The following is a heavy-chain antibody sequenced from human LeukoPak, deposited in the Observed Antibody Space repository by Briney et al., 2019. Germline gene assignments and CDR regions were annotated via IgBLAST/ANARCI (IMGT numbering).Heavy chain of an antibody. CDR2: IYTSGST. V-gene: IGHV4-4*07. Sequence: SETQSLTCTVSGGSISSYYWSWIRQPAGKGLEWIGRIYTSGSTNYNPSLKSRVTMSVDTSKNQFSLKLSSVTAADTAVYYCARDGSSSSSWYVGAFDYWGQGTLVTVSS. D-gene: IGHD6-13*01. J-gene: IGHJ4*02. CDR1: GGSISSYY. CDR3: ARDGSSSSSWYVGAFDY.